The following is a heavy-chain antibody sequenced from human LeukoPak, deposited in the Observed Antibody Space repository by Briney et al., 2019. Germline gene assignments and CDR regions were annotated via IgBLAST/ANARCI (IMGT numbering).Heavy chain of an antibody. J-gene: IGHJ3*02. CDR1: GFTFNTYW. CDR2: IKPDGSEK. Sequence: QPGGSLRLSCAASGFTFNTYWMSWVRQAPGKGLEWVANIKPDGSEKYYVDSVKGRFTISRDNAKNSLYLQMNSLRAEDTAVYYCARVYYDSSGYYPTDAFDIWGQGTMVTVSS. D-gene: IGHD3-22*01. V-gene: IGHV3-7*01. CDR3: ARVYYDSSGYYPTDAFDI.